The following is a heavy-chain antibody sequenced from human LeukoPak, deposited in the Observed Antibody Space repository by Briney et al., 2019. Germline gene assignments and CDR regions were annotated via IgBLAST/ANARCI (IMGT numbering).Heavy chain of an antibody. Sequence: SVKVSCKASGGTFSSYAISWVRQAPGQRLEWMGGIIPIFGTANYAQKFQGRVTITADESTSTAYMELSSLRSEDTAVYYCARVDYYDDPDAFDIWGQGTMVTVSS. D-gene: IGHD3-22*01. CDR3: ARVDYYDDPDAFDI. J-gene: IGHJ3*02. CDR2: IIPIFGTA. V-gene: IGHV1-69*01. CDR1: GGTFSSYA.